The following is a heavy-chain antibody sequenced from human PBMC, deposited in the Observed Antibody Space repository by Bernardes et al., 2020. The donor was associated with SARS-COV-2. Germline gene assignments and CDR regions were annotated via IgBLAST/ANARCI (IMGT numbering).Heavy chain of an antibody. Sequence: GVSLRLSCAASGFTFRSHWMHWVRQPPGKGLVWVSRINADGSSTNYADSVKGRFTISRDNAKNTLYLQMNSLRDDDTAVYYCARDLGYCTNGICSPWGQGTLVTVSS. CDR3: ARDLGYCTNGICSP. CDR1: GFTFRSHW. J-gene: IGHJ4*02. V-gene: IGHV3-74*01. CDR2: INADGSST. D-gene: IGHD2-8*01.